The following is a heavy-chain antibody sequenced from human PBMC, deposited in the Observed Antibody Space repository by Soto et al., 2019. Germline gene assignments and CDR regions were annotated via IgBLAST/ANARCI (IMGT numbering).Heavy chain of an antibody. Sequence: SETLSLTCTVSGASISGYYWSWIRKSAGKGLEWIGRIYATGTTDYNPSLKSRVMMSVDTSKKQFSLRLRSVTAADTAVYYCVRDGTKTLRDWFDPWGQGSSVTVSS. V-gene: IGHV4-4*07. D-gene: IGHD1-1*01. J-gene: IGHJ5*02. CDR2: IYATGTT. CDR1: GASISGYY. CDR3: VRDGTKTLRDWFDP.